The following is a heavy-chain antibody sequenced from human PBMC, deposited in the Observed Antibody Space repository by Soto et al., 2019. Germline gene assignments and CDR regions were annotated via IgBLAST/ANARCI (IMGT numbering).Heavy chain of an antibody. CDR3: AKDRRDGDFMHILVVDF. CDR2: MSYDETKK. V-gene: IGHV3-30*18. J-gene: IGHJ4*02. Sequence: GGSLRLSCATSGFSLSSYAMHWVGRAPGKGLEWVALMSYDETKKYYADSVKGRFTISRDTSKNTLFLQMNNLRVEDTAVYYCAKDRRDGDFMHILVVDFWGQGALVTVSS. CDR1: GFSLSSYA. D-gene: IGHD2-15*01.